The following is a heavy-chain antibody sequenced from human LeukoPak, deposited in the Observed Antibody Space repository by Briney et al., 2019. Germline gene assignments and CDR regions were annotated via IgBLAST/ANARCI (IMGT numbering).Heavy chain of an antibody. D-gene: IGHD3-3*01. CDR3: ARGPAWSGHNWFDP. Sequence: ASVKVSCKASGYTFTGYYMHWVRQAPGQGLEWMGWINPNSGGTNYAQKFQGRVTMTRDTSISTAYMELSRLRSDDTAVYYCARGPAWSGHNWFDPWGQGTLVTVPS. CDR2: INPNSGGT. J-gene: IGHJ5*02. V-gene: IGHV1-2*02. CDR1: GYTFTGYY.